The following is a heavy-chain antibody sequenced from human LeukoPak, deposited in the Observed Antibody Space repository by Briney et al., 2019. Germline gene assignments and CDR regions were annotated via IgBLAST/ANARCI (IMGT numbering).Heavy chain of an antibody. D-gene: IGHD2-2*01. CDR3: ARLYCSSTSCSKGGFDY. J-gene: IGHJ4*02. V-gene: IGHV1-46*01. CDR2: INPSGGSA. CDR1: GYTFTSYY. Sequence: GASVKVSCKASGYTFTSYYMHWVRQAPGQGLEWMGIINPSGGSASYAQKFQGRVTMTRDTSTSTVYMELSSLRSEDTAVYYCARLYCSSTSCSKGGFDYWGQGTLVTVSS.